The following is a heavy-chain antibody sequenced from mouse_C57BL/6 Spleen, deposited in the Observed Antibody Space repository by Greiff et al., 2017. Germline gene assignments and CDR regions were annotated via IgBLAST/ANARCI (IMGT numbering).Heavy chain of an antibody. D-gene: IGHD3-3*01. J-gene: IGHJ3*01. CDR2: ISSGGDYI. V-gene: IGHV5-9-1*02. CDR1: GFTFSSYA. Sequence: EVQVVESGEGLVKPGGSLKLSCAASGFTFSSYAMSWVRQTPEKRLEWVAYISSGGDYIYYVDTVKGRFTISRDNARNTLYLQMSSLKSEDTAMYYCTRTGDGWFAYWGQGTLVTVSA. CDR3: TRTGDGWFAY.